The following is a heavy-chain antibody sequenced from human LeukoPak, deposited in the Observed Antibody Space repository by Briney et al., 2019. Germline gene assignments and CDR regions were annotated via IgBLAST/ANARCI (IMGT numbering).Heavy chain of an antibody. CDR3: ARVRRRWLQFAPFDY. CDR1: AGSSSTGCYY. D-gene: IGHD5-24*01. J-gene: IGHJ4*01. CDR2: IYYSGST. V-gene: IGHV4-31*03. Sequence: SETLSLTCTVSAGSSSTGCYYWCWIRQHPENRLEWSGYIYYSGSTYYNPSLKSRVTISVDTSKNQSSLQLSTLTAADTAVYYCARVRRRWLQFAPFDYWGQGTLVTVSS.